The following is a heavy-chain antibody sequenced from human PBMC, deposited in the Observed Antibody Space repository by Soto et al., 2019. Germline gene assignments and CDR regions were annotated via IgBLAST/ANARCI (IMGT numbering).Heavy chain of an antibody. Sequence: GGSLRLSCAASGFTFSSYAMSWVRQAPGKGLEWVSAISGSGGSTYYADSVKGRFTISRDNSKNTLYLQMNSLRAEDTAVYYCAKGGRYCTNGVCSPFDPWGQGTLVTVSS. CDR2: ISGSGGST. V-gene: IGHV3-23*01. CDR3: AKGGRYCTNGVCSPFDP. D-gene: IGHD2-8*01. J-gene: IGHJ5*02. CDR1: GFTFSSYA.